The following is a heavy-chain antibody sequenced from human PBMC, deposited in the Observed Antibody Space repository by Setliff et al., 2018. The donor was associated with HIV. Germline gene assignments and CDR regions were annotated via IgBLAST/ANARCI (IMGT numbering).Heavy chain of an antibody. D-gene: IGHD4-17*01. Sequence: SLTCTVSGGSISSPGYYWSWIRQHPGKGLEWIGYFYYTGSDYYNPSLKSRVTISVDTSKNQFSLKLRSVTAADTAVYYCARGAGLYGDYHVYWGQGTLVTVSS. CDR1: GGSISSPGYY. CDR2: FYYTGSD. J-gene: IGHJ4*02. CDR3: ARGAGLYGDYHVY. V-gene: IGHV4-31*03.